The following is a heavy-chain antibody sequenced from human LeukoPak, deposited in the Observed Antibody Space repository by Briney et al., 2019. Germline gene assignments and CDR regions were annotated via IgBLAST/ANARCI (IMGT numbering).Heavy chain of an antibody. J-gene: IGHJ5*02. D-gene: IGHD2-21*02. V-gene: IGHV4-59*08. Sequence: PSETLSLTCTVSGGSISSYYWSWIRQPPGKGLEWIGYIYYSGSTNYNPSLKSRVTISVDTSKNQFSLKLSSVTAADTAVYYCARLMVMTAMGDWFDPWGQGTLVTVSS. CDR1: GGSISSYY. CDR2: IYYSGST. CDR3: ARLMVMTAMGDWFDP.